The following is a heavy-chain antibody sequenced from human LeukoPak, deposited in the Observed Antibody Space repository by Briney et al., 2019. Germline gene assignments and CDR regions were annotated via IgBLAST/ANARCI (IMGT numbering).Heavy chain of an antibody. Sequence: GGSLRLSCAASGFTVSSSYMSWVRQAPGKGLEWVSVIYNDGNTYYADSVKGRFTISRDNSKNTLYLQMNSLRAEDTAVYYCAKRNYDSSVFDYWGQGTLVTVSS. V-gene: IGHV3-53*01. CDR2: IYNDGNT. CDR3: AKRNYDSSVFDY. J-gene: IGHJ4*02. CDR1: GFTVSSSY. D-gene: IGHD3-22*01.